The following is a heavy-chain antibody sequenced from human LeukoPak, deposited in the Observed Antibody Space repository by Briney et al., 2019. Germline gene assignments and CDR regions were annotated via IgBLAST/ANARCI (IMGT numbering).Heavy chain of an antibody. CDR1: GFTFDDYA. Sequence: GGSLRLSCAASGFTFDDYAMHWVRQAPGKGLEWVSGISWNSGSIGYADSVKGRFTISRDNAKNSLYLQMNSLRAEDTALYYCAYQGYDSSGPQHYLDYWGQGTLVTVSS. D-gene: IGHD3-22*01. J-gene: IGHJ4*02. CDR3: AYQGYDSSGPQHYLDY. V-gene: IGHV3-9*01. CDR2: ISWNSGSI.